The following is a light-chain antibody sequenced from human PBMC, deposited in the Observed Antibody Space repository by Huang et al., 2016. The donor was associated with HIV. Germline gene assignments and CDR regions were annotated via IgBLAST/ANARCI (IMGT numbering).Light chain of an antibody. CDR3: QQQNKWPLT. Sequence: EIVLTQSPVTLSLSPGDRATLSCRASQSIGTDLAWYKQKSGQAPRLLIDDVSNEAAGVPARFSGSGSETDFTLTIASLEPDDFANYHCQQQNKWPLTFGGGTKVEIK. V-gene: IGKV3-11*01. CDR2: DVS. J-gene: IGKJ4*01. CDR1: QSIGTD.